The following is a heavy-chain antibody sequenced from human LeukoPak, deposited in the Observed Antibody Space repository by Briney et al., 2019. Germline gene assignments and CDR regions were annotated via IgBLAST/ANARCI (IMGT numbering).Heavy chain of an antibody. CDR1: GGSISSYY. V-gene: IGHV4-59*01. D-gene: IGHD3-10*01. J-gene: IGHJ3*02. CDR2: IYYSGST. CDR3: ARDRAGYHGSGDAFDI. Sequence: SETLSLTCTVSGGSISSYYWSWIRQPPGKGLEWIGYIYYSGSTNYNPSLKSRVTISVDTSKNQFSLKLSSVTAADTAVYYCARDRAGYHGSGDAFDIWGQGTMVTVSS.